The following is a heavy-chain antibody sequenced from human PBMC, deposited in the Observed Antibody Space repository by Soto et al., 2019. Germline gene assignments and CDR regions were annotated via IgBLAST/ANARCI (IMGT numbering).Heavy chain of an antibody. CDR3: AGVGSIYPGPRDWFDP. CDR2: IYPGDSDT. D-gene: IGHD2-2*02. CDR1: GYSFTSYW. Sequence: PGESLKLSCKGSGYSFTSYWIGWVRQMPGKGLEWMGIIYPGDSDTRYSPSFQGQVTISADKSISTAYLQWSSLKASDTAMYYCAGVGSIYPGPRDWFDPWGQGTLVTVS. V-gene: IGHV5-51*01. J-gene: IGHJ5*02.